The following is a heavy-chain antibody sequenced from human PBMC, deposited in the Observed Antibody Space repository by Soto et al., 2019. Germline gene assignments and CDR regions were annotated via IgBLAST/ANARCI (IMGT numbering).Heavy chain of an antibody. V-gene: IGHV3-23*01. CDR1: GFTFSSYA. CDR2: ISGSGGST. Sequence: GGSLRLSCAASGFTFSSYAMSWVRQAPGKGLEWVSAISGSGGSTYYADSVKGRFTISRDNSKNTLYLQMNSLRAEDTAVYYCAKSIAVAAPRRDYYYYGMDVWGQGTTVTVSS. J-gene: IGHJ6*02. CDR3: AKSIAVAAPRRDYYYYGMDV. D-gene: IGHD6-19*01.